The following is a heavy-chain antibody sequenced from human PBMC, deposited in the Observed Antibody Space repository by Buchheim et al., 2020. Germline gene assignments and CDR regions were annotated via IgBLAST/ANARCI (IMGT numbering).Heavy chain of an antibody. J-gene: IGHJ4*02. CDR3: ARGFGWLDY. Sequence: QVQLQESGPGLVKPSETLSLTCTVSGGSISNYYWSWLRQTPGKGLEWIGYIYYSGSTNNEPSLKSRVTISVDTSKNQFSLRRRSVTAADTAVDYCARGFGWLDYWGQG. CDR1: GGSISNYY. CDR2: IYYSGST. D-gene: IGHD3-9*01. V-gene: IGHV4-59*01.